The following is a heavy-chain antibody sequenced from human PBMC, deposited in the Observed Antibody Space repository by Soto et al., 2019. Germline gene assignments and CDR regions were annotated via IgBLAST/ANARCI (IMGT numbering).Heavy chain of an antibody. CDR1: GLTFSGYG. D-gene: IGHD4-4*01. Sequence: EVQLLESGGGLVQPGGSLRLSCAASGLTFSGYGMSWVRQAPWTGLEWVSAISGNGSTTYYADSGKGRFTISRDDSKNILFLQMNSLRAEATAVYYCVTRSRGLQSSPPRLDSWGQGTLVTVSS. CDR3: VTRSRGLQSSPPRLDS. CDR2: ISGNGSTT. V-gene: IGHV3-23*01. J-gene: IGHJ4*02.